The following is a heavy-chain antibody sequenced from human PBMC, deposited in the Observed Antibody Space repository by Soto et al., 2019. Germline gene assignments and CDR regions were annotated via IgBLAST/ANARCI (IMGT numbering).Heavy chain of an antibody. V-gene: IGHV4-59*01. CDR1: GGSLSSYY. Sequence: SETLSLTCTVSGGSLSSYYWTWIRQSPGKGLEWLGYVYFSGNTNYNPSLKSRVTISVDTSKNQFSLKLSSVTAADTAVYYCARDNYDSSGYYYVNWFDPWGQGTLVTVS. CDR2: VYFSGNT. CDR3: ARDNYDSSGYYYVNWFDP. J-gene: IGHJ5*02. D-gene: IGHD3-22*01.